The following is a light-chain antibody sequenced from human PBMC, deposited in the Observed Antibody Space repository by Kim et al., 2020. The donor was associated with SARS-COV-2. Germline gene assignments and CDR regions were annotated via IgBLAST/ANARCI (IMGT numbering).Light chain of an antibody. CDR2: AAS. Sequence: DIQMTQSPSSLSASVGDRITITCRASQGIRNALGWYQQKPGKAPKRLIYAASSLQSGVPSRFSGSGSGTEFTLTISSPQPEDFATYFCLQHNTYPYIFGQETKLDI. CDR1: QGIRNA. CDR3: LQHNTYPYI. J-gene: IGKJ2*01. V-gene: IGKV1-17*01.